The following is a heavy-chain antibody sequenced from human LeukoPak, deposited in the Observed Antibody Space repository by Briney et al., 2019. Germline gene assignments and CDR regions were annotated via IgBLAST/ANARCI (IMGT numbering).Heavy chain of an antibody. CDR2: INHSGYT. J-gene: IGHJ4*02. V-gene: IGHV4-34*01. D-gene: IGHD4-17*01. CDR3: TRMTTGHDY. Sequence: SETLSLTCAVSGVSFDDYYWAWVRQTPGKGLEWIGEINHSGYTNDSPSLKSRVTLSIDTSRKQFSLNLRSVTVADAGIYYCTRMTTGHDYWGQGTLVTVYS. CDR1: GVSFDDYY.